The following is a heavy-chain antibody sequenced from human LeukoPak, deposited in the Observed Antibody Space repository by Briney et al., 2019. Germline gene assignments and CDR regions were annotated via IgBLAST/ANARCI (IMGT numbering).Heavy chain of an antibody. CDR1: GFTFSSYS. CDR2: ISNSSSYI. D-gene: IGHD3-3*01. J-gene: IGHJ4*02. CDR3: ARVLVLAPDY. V-gene: IGHV3-21*01. Sequence: GGSLRLSCAASGFTFSSYSMNWVRQAPGKGLEWVSSISNSSSYIYYADSVKGRFTISRDNAKNSPDLQMNSLRAEDTAVYYCARVLVLAPDYWGQGTLVTVSA.